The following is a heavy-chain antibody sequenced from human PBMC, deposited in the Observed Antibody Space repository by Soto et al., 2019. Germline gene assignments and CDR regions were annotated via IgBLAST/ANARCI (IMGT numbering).Heavy chain of an antibody. J-gene: IGHJ4*02. D-gene: IGHD2-2*01. CDR2: ISVSGDRT. V-gene: IGHV3-23*01. CDR3: AKDGDSITRNTPLDY. CDR1: GFTFSSYA. Sequence: PGGSLRLSCAASGFTFSSYAMCWVRQAPGKGLEWVSSISVSGDRTFYADSVKGRFTISRDNYRNTLHLQMNSLSDEDTDLYYCAKDGDSITRNTPLDYWGKGTVVTVAS.